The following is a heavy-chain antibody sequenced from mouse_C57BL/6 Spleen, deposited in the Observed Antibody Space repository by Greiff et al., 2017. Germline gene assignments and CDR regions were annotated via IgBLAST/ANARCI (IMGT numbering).Heavy chain of an antibody. V-gene: IGHV8-12*01. D-gene: IGHD4-1*01. Sequence: QVTLKESGPGILQSSQTLSLTCSFSGFSLSTSGMGVSWIRQPSGKGLEWLAHIYWDDDKRYNPSLKSRLTISKDTTRNQVFLKITRVATADTATDYCARRALTGTDYAMDYWGQGTSVTVSS. J-gene: IGHJ4*01. CDR1: GFSLSTSGMG. CDR3: ARRALTGTDYAMDY. CDR2: IYWDDDK.